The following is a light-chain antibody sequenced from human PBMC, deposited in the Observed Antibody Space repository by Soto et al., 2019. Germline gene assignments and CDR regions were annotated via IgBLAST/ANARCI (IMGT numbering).Light chain of an antibody. Sequence: EIVLTQSPGTLSLSPGERATLSCRASQSVSSSYLAWYQQKPGQAPRLLIYGASRRATGIPDRFSGSGSGTDFTLTISRLEPEDFAVYYCQQYGSSPTFGQGTQVEIK. CDR1: QSVSSSY. CDR2: GAS. J-gene: IGKJ1*01. V-gene: IGKV3-20*01. CDR3: QQYGSSPT.